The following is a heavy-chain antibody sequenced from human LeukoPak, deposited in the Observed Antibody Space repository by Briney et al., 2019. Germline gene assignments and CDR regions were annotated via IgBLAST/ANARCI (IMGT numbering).Heavy chain of an antibody. CDR1: GFTFSSYG. Sequence: GRSLRLSCAASGFTFSSYGMHWVRQAPGKGLEWVAVISYDGSNKYYADSVKGRFTISRGNSKNTLYLQMNSLRAEDTAVYYCAKWAGYCSGTSCHYYFDYWGQGTLVTVSS. V-gene: IGHV3-30*18. D-gene: IGHD2-2*01. CDR2: ISYDGSNK. CDR3: AKWAGYCSGTSCHYYFDY. J-gene: IGHJ4*02.